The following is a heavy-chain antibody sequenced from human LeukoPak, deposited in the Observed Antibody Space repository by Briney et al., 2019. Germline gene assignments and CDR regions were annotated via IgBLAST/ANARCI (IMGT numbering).Heavy chain of an antibody. CDR2: IIPIFGTA. CDR3: AGSGCTNGVCQNTWFGELLDS. J-gene: IGHJ4*02. Sequence: SVKVSCKASGYTFTSYYMHWVRQAPGQGLEWMGGIIPIFGTANYAQKFQGRVTITADKSTSTAYMELSSLRSEDTAVYYCAGSGCTNGVCQNTWFGELLDSWGQGTLVTVSS. CDR1: GYTFTSYY. D-gene: IGHD2-8*01. V-gene: IGHV1-69*06.